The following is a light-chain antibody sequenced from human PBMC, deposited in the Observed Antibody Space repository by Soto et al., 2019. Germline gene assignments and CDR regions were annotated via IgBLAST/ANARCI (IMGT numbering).Light chain of an antibody. Sequence: EIVMTQSPDTLSVSPGERATLSCRASQSVSSNLAWYQHKPGQAPRLLMYGASTRATGVPARFSGSGSGTEVTLTIRSLQSEDFAVYYCQQYTDWPLTFGHATRVEIK. V-gene: IGKV3-15*01. CDR1: QSVSSN. CDR3: QQYTDWPLT. J-gene: IGKJ1*01. CDR2: GAS.